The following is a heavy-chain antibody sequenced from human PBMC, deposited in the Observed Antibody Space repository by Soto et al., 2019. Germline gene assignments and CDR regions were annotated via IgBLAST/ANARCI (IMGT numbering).Heavy chain of an antibody. CDR3: ARGRSLGSSGYYLLFDY. Sequence: GASVKVSCKASGYTFTGYYMHWVRQAPGQGLEWMGWINPNSGGTNYAQKFQGWVTMTRDTSISTAYMELSRLRSDDTAVYYCARGRSLGSSGYYLLFDYWGQGTLVTISS. J-gene: IGHJ4*02. D-gene: IGHD3-22*01. CDR2: INPNSGGT. V-gene: IGHV1-2*04. CDR1: GYTFTGYY.